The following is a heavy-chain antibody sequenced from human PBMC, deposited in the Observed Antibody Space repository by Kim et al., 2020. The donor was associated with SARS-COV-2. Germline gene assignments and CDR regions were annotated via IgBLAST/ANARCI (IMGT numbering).Heavy chain of an antibody. D-gene: IGHD3-10*01. CDR3: ALVYGSGSYYFDY. CDR2: AYTGDDT. Sequence: GGSLRLSCSTSGFSVTANYMSWVRQAPGKGPECVSVAYTGDDTFYADSVKGRFTIFRDIPNNTLNLQMYSLRAEDTAIYYCALVYGSGSYYFDYWGPGTQDTVSS. CDR1: GFSVTANY. V-gene: IGHV3-66*01. J-gene: IGHJ4*02.